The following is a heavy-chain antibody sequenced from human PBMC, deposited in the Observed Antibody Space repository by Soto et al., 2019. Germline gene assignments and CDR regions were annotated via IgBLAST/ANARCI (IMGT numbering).Heavy chain of an antibody. V-gene: IGHV3-21*01. CDR3: ASGARDGYNRFDR. J-gene: IGHJ4*02. CDR2: ISTNTYYI. CDR1: GFTFSDYS. D-gene: IGHD5-12*01. Sequence: GGSLRLSCAASGFTFSDYSMNWVRQAPGKGLEWVSSISTNTYYIYYADSVRGRFTISRDNAKNSLYLQMDSLRAEDTAVYYCASGARDGYNRFDRWGQGTLVTVSS.